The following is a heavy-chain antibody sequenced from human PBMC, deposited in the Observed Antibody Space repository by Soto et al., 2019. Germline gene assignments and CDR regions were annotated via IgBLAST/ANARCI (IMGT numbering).Heavy chain of an antibody. CDR2: INGGSGKK. J-gene: IGHJ6*02. D-gene: IGHD3-16*01. Sequence: QVQLVQSGAEVKKPGASVKVSCKSSGYSFTIYGIHWLRQAPGQSLEWMGWINGGSGKKEHSQRYQDRVTITRDTSASTNYSEVNRLTFDNTTIYPCATAMIPSHPKGFDVWGQGTAVIISS. CDR1: GYSFTIYG. CDR3: ATAMIPSHPKGFDV. V-gene: IGHV1-3*01.